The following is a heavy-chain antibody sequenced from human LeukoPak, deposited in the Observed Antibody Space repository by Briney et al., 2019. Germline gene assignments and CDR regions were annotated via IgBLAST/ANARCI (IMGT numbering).Heavy chain of an antibody. Sequence: GGSLRLSCAASGFTFSNDWMTWVRQAPGKGLGWVANIKQDGSEKYYVDSVKGRFTISRDNAKNSLYLQMNSLRAEDTAVYYCARYTSGYYNNWGQGTLVTVSS. CDR1: GFTFSNDW. CDR2: IKQDGSEK. D-gene: IGHD3-22*01. J-gene: IGHJ4*02. V-gene: IGHV3-7*01. CDR3: ARYTSGYYNN.